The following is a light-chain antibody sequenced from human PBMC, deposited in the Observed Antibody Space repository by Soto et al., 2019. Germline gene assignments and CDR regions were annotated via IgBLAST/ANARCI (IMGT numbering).Light chain of an antibody. CDR3: QHYGSLVLT. CDR2: GAS. J-gene: IGKJ4*01. CDR1: QSVSSTY. V-gene: IGKV3-20*01. Sequence: EIVLTQSPGTLSLSPGERATLSCRASQSVSSTYLAWYQQKPGQAPRLLIYGASSRATGIPDRFSGSASGTDLTLTISRRDPEDCPVYYCQHYGSLVLTFGGGTKVEI.